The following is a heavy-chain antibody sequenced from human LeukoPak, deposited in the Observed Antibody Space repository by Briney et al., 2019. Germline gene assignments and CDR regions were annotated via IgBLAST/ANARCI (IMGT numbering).Heavy chain of an antibody. CDR2: INPNSGGT. CDR3: ATLGGHSLAAQNGY. Sequence: ASVKVSCKASGYTFTVYFMHWVRQAPGQGLEWMGWINPNSGGTNYAQKFQGRVTMTRDTSISTAYMELSGLTSDDTAFYYCATLGGHSLAAQNGYWGQGTLVTVSS. CDR1: GYTFTVYF. V-gene: IGHV1-2*02. J-gene: IGHJ4*02. D-gene: IGHD3-16*01.